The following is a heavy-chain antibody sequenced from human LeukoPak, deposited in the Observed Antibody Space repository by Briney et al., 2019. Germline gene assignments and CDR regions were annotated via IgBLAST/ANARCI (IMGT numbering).Heavy chain of an antibody. CDR3: THMIRGTYNDY. Sequence: PGGSLRLSCAASGFTFSSYAMSWVRQAPGKGLEWLSTISGSGGATYYADSVKGRFTISRDNSKSTLYLQVNSLRAEDTALYYCTHMIRGTYNDYWGQGTLVTVSS. CDR1: GFTFSSYA. D-gene: IGHD3-10*01. CDR2: ISGSGGAT. V-gene: IGHV3-23*01. J-gene: IGHJ4*02.